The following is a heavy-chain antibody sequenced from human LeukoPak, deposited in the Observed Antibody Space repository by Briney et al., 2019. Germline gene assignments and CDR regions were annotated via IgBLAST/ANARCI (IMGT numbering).Heavy chain of an antibody. Sequence: SSETLSLTCAVSGGSFSGYYWSWIRQPPGKGLEWIGEINHSGSTNYNPSLKSRVTISVDTCKNQFSLKLSSVTAADTAVYYCARGQRRYFDWYYYWGQGTLVTVSS. CDR2: INHSGST. CDR3: ARGQRRYFDWYYY. J-gene: IGHJ4*02. D-gene: IGHD3-9*01. CDR1: GGSFSGYY. V-gene: IGHV4-34*01.